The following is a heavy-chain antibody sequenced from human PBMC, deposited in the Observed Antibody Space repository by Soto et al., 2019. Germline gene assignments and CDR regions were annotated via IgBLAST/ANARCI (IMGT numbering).Heavy chain of an antibody. CDR3: ARWAVVTPDY. V-gene: IGHV4-34*01. D-gene: IGHD2-21*02. Sequence: QVQLQQWGAGLLKPSETLSLTCAVYGGSFSGYYWSWIRQPPGKGLEWIGEINHSGSTNYNPSLKXXVXIXXDTSKDQFSLKLSSVTAADTAVYYCARWAVVTPDYWGQGTLVTVSS. CDR2: INHSGST. J-gene: IGHJ4*02. CDR1: GGSFSGYY.